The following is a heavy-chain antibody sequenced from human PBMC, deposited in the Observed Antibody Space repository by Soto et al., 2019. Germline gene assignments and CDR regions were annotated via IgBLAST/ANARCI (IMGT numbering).Heavy chain of an antibody. D-gene: IGHD6-19*01. V-gene: IGHV1-69*08. J-gene: IGHJ4*02. CDR2: IIPILGIA. CDR1: GGTFSSYT. CDR3: AGERNYLVSSGWPD. Sequence: QVQLVQSGAEVKKPGSSVKVSCKASGGTFSSYTISWVRQAPGQGLEWMGRIIPILGIANYAQKFQGRVTTTADKSTSTAYMELSSLRSEDTAVYYCAGERNYLVSSGWPDWGQGTLVTVSS.